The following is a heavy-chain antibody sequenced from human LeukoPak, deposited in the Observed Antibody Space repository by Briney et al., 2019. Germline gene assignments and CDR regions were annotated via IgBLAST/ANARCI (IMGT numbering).Heavy chain of an antibody. CDR3: ARSRYTAMVTAFFDY. CDR1: GYTFTSYA. J-gene: IGHJ4*02. V-gene: IGHV1-3*01. Sequence: ASVKVSCKASGYTFTSYAMHWVRQAPGQRLEWMGWINAGNGNTKYSQKFQGRVTITRDTSASTAYMELSSLRSEDTAGYYCARSRYTAMVTAFFDYWGQGTLVTVSS. CDR2: INAGNGNT. D-gene: IGHD5-18*01.